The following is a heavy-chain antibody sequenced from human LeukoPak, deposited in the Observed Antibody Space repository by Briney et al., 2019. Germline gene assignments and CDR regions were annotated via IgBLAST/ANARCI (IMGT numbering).Heavy chain of an antibody. CDR1: GYTFTSYD. CDR3: ARTNIAVAGYGMDV. V-gene: IGHV1-8*01. D-gene: IGHD6-19*01. CDR2: MNPNSGNT. J-gene: IGHJ6*02. Sequence: ASVKVSCKASGYTFTSYDINWVRQATGQGLEWMGWMNPNSGNTGYAQKFQGRVTMTTDTSTSTAYMELRSLRSDDTAVYYCARTNIAVAGYGMDVWGQGTTVTVSS.